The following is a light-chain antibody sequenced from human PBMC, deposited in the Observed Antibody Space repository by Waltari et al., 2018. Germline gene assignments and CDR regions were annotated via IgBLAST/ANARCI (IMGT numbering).Light chain of an antibody. CDR2: NYR. Sequence: QSVLTQPPSVSGTPGQRVTISCSGSSSNIPSNSVNLYQQVPGKAPKLLIYNYRQRPSGVSDRFSGTKSDSSASLAISGLRSEDEAHYYCATWDANLNGVVFGGGTKLTVL. CDR3: ATWDANLNGVV. V-gene: IGLV1-44*01. CDR1: SSNIPSNS. J-gene: IGLJ2*01.